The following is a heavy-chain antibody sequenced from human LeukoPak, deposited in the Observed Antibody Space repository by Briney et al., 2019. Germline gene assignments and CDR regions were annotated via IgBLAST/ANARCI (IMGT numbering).Heavy chain of an antibody. CDR2: IYPGDSDT. J-gene: IGHJ4*02. V-gene: IGHV5-51*01. Sequence: GESLKISCQGSGSSFTSYWIGWVRQMPGKGLECMGIIYPGDSDTRYSPSFQGQVTISADKSFNTAYLQWSRLKASDTAMYYCARRGYSGYEHFDYWGQGTLVTVSS. CDR1: GSSFTSYW. D-gene: IGHD5-12*01. CDR3: ARRGYSGYEHFDY.